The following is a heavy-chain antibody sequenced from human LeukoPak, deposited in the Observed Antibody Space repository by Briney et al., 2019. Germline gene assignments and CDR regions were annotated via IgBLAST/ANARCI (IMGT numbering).Heavy chain of an antibody. CDR3: AKDHDFWSGYPVDY. V-gene: IGHV3-23*01. CDR2: ISGSGGST. J-gene: IGHJ4*02. Sequence: GGSLRLSCAASGFTFSSYAMSWVRQAPGKGLEWVSAISGSGGSTYYADSVKGRFTTSRDNSKNTLYLQMNSLRAEDTAVYYCAKDHDFWSGYPVDYWGQGTLVTVSS. D-gene: IGHD3-3*01. CDR1: GFTFSSYA.